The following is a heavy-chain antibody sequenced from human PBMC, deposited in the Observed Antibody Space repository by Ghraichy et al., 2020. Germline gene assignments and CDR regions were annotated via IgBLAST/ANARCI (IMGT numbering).Heavy chain of an antibody. D-gene: IGHD3-3*01. CDR1: GFTFSSYA. J-gene: IGHJ4*02. Sequence: GGSLRLSCAASGFTFSSYAMSWVRQAPGKGLEWVSAISGSGGSTYYADSVKGRFTISRDNAKNSLYLQMNSLRAEDTAVYYCARDGSDFWSGYSLDYWGQGTLVTVSS. CDR3: ARDGSDFWSGYSLDY. CDR2: ISGSGGST. V-gene: IGHV3-23*01.